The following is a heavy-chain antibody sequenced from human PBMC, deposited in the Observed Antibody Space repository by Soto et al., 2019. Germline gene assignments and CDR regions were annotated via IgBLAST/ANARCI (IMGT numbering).Heavy chain of an antibody. CDR3: ARGRGKRVPAAIYYYYGMDV. D-gene: IGHD2-2*02. CDR2: INHSGST. Sequence: SETLSLTCAVYVGSCSGYYWSWIRQPPGKGLEWIGEINHSGSTNYNPSLKSRVTISVDTSKNQFSLKLSSVTAADTAVYYCARGRGKRVPAAIYYYYGMDVWGQGTTVTVSS. V-gene: IGHV4-34*01. CDR1: VGSCSGYY. J-gene: IGHJ6*02.